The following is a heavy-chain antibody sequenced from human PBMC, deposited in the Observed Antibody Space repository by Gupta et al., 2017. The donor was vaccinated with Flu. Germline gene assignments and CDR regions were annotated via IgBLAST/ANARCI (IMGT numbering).Heavy chain of an antibody. J-gene: IGHJ4*02. V-gene: IGHV3-73*01. CDR1: A. CDR3: TRPFDY. CDR2: IRSKANSYAT. Sequence: AMHWVRQASGKGLEWVGRIRSKANSYATAYAASVKGRFTISRDDSKNTAYLQMNSLKTEDTAVYYCTRPFDYWGQGTLVTVSS.